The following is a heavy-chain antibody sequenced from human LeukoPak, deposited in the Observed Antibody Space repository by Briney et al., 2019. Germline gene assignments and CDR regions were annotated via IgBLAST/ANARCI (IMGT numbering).Heavy chain of an antibody. CDR3: ATLRLVGLYYDFWSGYNWFDP. CDR2: IYPGDSDT. Sequence: GESLKISCKGSGYSFTSYWIGWVRQMPGKGLEWMGIIYPGDSDTRYSPSFQGQVTISADKSISTAYLQWSSLKASDTAMYYCATLRLVGLYYDFWSGYNWFDPWGQGTLVTVSS. J-gene: IGHJ5*02. CDR1: GYSFTSYW. V-gene: IGHV5-51*01. D-gene: IGHD3-3*01.